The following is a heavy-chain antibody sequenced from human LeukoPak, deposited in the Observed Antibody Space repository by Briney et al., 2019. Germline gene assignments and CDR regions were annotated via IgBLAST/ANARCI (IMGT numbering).Heavy chain of an antibody. CDR3: VKDVGGSAFYEY. CDR1: GFTFSSYA. J-gene: IGHJ4*02. D-gene: IGHD2-15*01. V-gene: IGHV3-23*01. CDR2: IVGSGDST. Sequence: TGGSLRLSCAASGFTFSSYAMSWVRQAPGKGLEWVSVIVGSGDSTYYADSVKGRFTISRDNSKNTLYLHMTSLRAEDTALYYCVKDVGGSAFYEYWGQGTLVTVSS.